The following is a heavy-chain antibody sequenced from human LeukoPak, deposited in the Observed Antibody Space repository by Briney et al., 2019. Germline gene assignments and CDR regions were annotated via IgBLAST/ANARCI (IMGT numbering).Heavy chain of an antibody. CDR1: GYTFTGYY. D-gene: IGHD2-15*01. CDR3: ARESGRIWGYCSGGSCLHFDY. Sequence: ASVKVSCKASGYTFTGYYMHWVRQAPGQGREWMGWINPNSGGTNYAQKFQGRVTMTRDTSISTAYMELSRLRSDDTAVYYCARESGRIWGYCSGGSCLHFDYWGQGTLVTVSS. CDR2: INPNSGGT. V-gene: IGHV1-2*02. J-gene: IGHJ4*02.